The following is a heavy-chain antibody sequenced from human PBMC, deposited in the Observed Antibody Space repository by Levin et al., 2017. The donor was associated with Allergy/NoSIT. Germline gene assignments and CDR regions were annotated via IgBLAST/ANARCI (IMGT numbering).Heavy chain of an antibody. CDR2: IYYSGST. J-gene: IGHJ6*03. CDR1: GGSISSGGYY. D-gene: IGHD6-13*01. V-gene: IGHV4-31*03. Sequence: SETLSLTCTVSGGSISSGGYYWSWIRQHPGKGLEWIGYIYYSGSTYYNPSLKSRVTISVDTSKNQFSLKLSSVTAADTAVYYCARVPLGEYSSSWSKYYYYYMDVWGKGTTVTVSS. CDR3: ARVPLGEYSSSWSKYYYYYMDV.